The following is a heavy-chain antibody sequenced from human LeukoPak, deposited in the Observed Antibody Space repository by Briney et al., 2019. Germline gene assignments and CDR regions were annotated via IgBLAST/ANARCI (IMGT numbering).Heavy chain of an antibody. CDR2: IYYSGST. D-gene: IGHD2-2*01. Sequence: SETLSLTCTVSGGSISSSSYYWGWIRQPPGKGLEWIGSIYYSGSTYYNPSLKSRVTISVDTSKNQFSLKLSSVTAADTAVYYCARYCSSTSCPLSYYYYYMDVWGKGTTVTVSS. CDR3: ARYCSSTSCPLSYYYYYMDV. V-gene: IGHV4-39*01. CDR1: GGSISSSSYY. J-gene: IGHJ6*03.